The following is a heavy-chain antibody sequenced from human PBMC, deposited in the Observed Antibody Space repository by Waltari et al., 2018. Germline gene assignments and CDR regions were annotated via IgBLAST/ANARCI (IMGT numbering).Heavy chain of an antibody. CDR1: GFRFSNYD. D-gene: IGHD1-20*01. J-gene: IGHJ3*02. V-gene: IGHV3-23*01. CDR3: AKELTGWEAFDI. Sequence: EVQLLESGCALVQPGGSLRLSCIASGFRFSNYDMNWVRQAPGKGMEGGSSLSWSASLKDHKDDEKGRFTMSREKSKNTMVLKRNSVRDDDTDVYYGAKELTGWEAFDIWGQGTTVTVSS. CDR2: LSWSASLK.